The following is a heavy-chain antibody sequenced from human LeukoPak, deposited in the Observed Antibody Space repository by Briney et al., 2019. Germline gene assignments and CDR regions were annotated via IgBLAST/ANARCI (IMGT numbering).Heavy chain of an antibody. Sequence: ASVKVSSKASGYTFTGYYMHWVRQAPGQGLEWMGWINPNSGGTNYAQKFPGGVTMTRDTSISTAYMELSRLRSDDTAVYYCARDGYSGYDSIQLWFCLDYWGQGTLVTVSS. D-gene: IGHD5-12*01. V-gene: IGHV1-2*02. CDR3: ARDGYSGYDSIQLWFCLDY. J-gene: IGHJ4*02. CDR2: INPNSGGT. CDR1: GYTFTGYY.